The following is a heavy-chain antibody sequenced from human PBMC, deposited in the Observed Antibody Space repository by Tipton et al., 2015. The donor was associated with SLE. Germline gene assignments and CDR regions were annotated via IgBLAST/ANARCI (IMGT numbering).Heavy chain of an antibody. J-gene: IGHJ4*02. V-gene: IGHV3-23*01. Sequence: SLRLSCAASGFTFSSYAMSWVRQAPGKGLEWVSAISGSGGSTYYADSVKGRFTISRDNSKNTLYLQMNSLRAEDTAVYYCAKDVWGSYRYTGQGYWGQGTLVTVSS. CDR2: ISGSGGST. CDR3: AKDVWGSYRYTGQGY. D-gene: IGHD3-16*02. CDR1: GFTFSSYA.